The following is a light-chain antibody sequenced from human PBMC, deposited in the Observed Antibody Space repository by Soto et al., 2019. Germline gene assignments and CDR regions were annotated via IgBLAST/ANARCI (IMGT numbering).Light chain of an antibody. CDR1: QSVSTY. Sequence: EIMLTQSPDTLSLSPGNRATLSCRASQSVSTYLAWYQQKPGQPPRLLIYDASNRATGIPARFSGSGSGTDFTLTISNLEPEDFAVYYCQQRSNWPPTFGQGNKV. V-gene: IGKV3-11*01. CDR2: DAS. J-gene: IGKJ1*01. CDR3: QQRSNWPPT.